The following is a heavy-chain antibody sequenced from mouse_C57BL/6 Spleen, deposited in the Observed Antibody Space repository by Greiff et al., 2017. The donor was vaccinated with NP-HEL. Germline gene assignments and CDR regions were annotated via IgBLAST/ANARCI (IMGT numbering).Heavy chain of an antibody. CDR1: GFSLSTFGMG. CDR3: ARIGQDYDGYPYAMDY. J-gene: IGHJ4*01. V-gene: IGHV8-8*01. Sequence: QVTLKESGPGILQPSQTLSLTCSFSGFSLSTFGMGVGWIRQPSGKGLEWLAHIWWDDDKYYNPALKSRLTISKDTSKNQVFLKIANVDTADTATYYCARIGQDYDGYPYAMDYWGQGTSVTVSS. CDR2: IWWDDDK. D-gene: IGHD2-3*01.